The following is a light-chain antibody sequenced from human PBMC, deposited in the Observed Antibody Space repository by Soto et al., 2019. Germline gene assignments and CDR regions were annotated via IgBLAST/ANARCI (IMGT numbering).Light chain of an antibody. CDR3: QHYNNWPWT. J-gene: IGKJ1*01. Sequence: EIVMTQSPATLSVSPGERATLSCRASQSVSSNLAWNQQKPGQAPRLLIYGASTRATAIPASFSGSGSGTDFTLTISSLQSEDFSVYYCQHYNNWPWTFGQGTKVEIK. V-gene: IGKV3-15*01. CDR2: GAS. CDR1: QSVSSN.